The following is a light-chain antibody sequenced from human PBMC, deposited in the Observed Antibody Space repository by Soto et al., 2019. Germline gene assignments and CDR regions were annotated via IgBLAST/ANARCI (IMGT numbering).Light chain of an antibody. CDR2: AAS. J-gene: IGKJ1*01. CDR1: QGISNY. V-gene: IGKV1-27*01. CDR3: QQYNNWPPGT. Sequence: DIQMTQSPSSLFASVGDRVTITCRASQGISNYLAWYQQKPGKVPKLLIYAASTVQSGVPSRFSGSGSGTEFTLTISSLQSEDFAVYYCQQYNNWPPGTFGQGTKVDIK.